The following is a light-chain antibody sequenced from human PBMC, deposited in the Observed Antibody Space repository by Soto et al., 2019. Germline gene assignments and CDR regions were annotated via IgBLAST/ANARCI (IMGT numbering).Light chain of an antibody. CDR2: AAS. Sequence: DIQVTQSPVSLSASVGDRVTISCRTSQGISTYITWYQQNAGDAPRLLISAASDLEKGDPSRFSGSGSGADFTLTIRSLRPEDFATYYCQQAYITPYTFGQWTKLE. CDR1: QGISTY. V-gene: IGKV1-39*01. J-gene: IGKJ2*01. CDR3: QQAYITPYT.